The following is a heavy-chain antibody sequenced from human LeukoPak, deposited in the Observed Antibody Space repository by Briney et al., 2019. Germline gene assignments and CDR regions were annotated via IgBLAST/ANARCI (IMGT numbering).Heavy chain of an antibody. CDR1: GFTFHNYA. Sequence: GGSLRLSCSASGFTFHNYAIHWVRQAPGKGLEWVSLTSGDGITTYFADSVKGRFTISRDNSKSSLFLQMNSLRTEDTALYYCARDHVYGGADYWGQGTLVTASS. D-gene: IGHD5/OR15-5a*01. J-gene: IGHJ4*02. CDR3: ARDHVYGGADY. V-gene: IGHV3-43*02. CDR2: TSGDGITT.